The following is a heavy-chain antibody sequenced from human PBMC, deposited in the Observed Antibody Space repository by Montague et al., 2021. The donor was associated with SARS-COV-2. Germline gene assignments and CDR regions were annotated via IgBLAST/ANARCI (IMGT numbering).Heavy chain of an antibody. Sequence: ETLSLTCTVSGASINAYYWTWIRQPPGKGLEYIGFTYYSGSANYNPSLKSRVTTSVDKSKNQFSLTLTSATAADTAMYYCARLAPERHCSVATCSPHWGQGILVTVSS. CDR2: TYYSGSA. CDR3: ARLAPERHCSVATCSPH. V-gene: IGHV4-59*01. J-gene: IGHJ4*02. CDR1: GASINAYY. D-gene: IGHD2-2*01.